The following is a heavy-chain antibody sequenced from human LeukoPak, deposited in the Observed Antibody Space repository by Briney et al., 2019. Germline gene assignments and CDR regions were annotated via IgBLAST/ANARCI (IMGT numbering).Heavy chain of an antibody. Sequence: SETLSLTCAVYGGSFSGYYWSWIRQPPGKGLEWIGEINHSGSTNYNPSLKSRVTISVDTSKNQFSLKLSSVTAADTAVYYCARFSRGYCSSTSCSDAFDIWGQGTMVTVSS. D-gene: IGHD2-2*03. V-gene: IGHV4-34*01. CDR2: INHSGST. J-gene: IGHJ3*02. CDR3: ARFSRGYCSSTSCSDAFDI. CDR1: GGSFSGYY.